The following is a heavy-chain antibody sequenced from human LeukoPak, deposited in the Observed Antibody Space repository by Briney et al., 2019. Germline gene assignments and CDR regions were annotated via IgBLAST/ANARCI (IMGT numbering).Heavy chain of an antibody. CDR3: ARGSTIFDY. Sequence: PSETLSLTRAVYGGSFSGYYWSWIRQPPGKGLEWIGEINHSGSTNYNPSLKSRVTISVDTSKNQFSLKLSSVTAADTAVYYCARGSTIFDYWGQGTLVTVSS. CDR2: INHSGST. D-gene: IGHD5/OR15-5a*01. CDR1: GGSFSGYY. V-gene: IGHV4-34*01. J-gene: IGHJ4*02.